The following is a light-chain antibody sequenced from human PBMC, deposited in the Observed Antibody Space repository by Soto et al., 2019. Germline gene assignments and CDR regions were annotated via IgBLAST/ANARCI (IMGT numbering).Light chain of an antibody. CDR2: AAS. J-gene: IGKJ1*01. Sequence: DIQMTQSPSTLSASVGDRVTITCRASQSIINWLGWYQQKPGKAPKLLIYAASTLQSGVPSRFSGSGYGTDFTLTISSLQPEDFATYYCQESYRTPRWTFGQGTKVDIK. V-gene: IGKV1-39*01. CDR1: QSIINW. CDR3: QESYRTPRWT.